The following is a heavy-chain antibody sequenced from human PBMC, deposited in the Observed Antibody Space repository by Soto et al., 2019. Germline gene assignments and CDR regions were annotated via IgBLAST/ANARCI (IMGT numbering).Heavy chain of an antibody. CDR3: ARDRGYYYGSGSRGFDP. D-gene: IGHD3-10*01. CDR2: IIPIFGTA. Sequence: QVQLVQSGAEVKKPGSSVKVSCKASGGTFSSYAISWVRQAPGQGLEWMGGIIPIFGTANYAQKFQGRITITADESTSTAYMEVSSLRSEDTAVYYCARDRGYYYGSGSRGFDPWGEGTLVTVSS. CDR1: GGTFSSYA. V-gene: IGHV1-69*01. J-gene: IGHJ5*02.